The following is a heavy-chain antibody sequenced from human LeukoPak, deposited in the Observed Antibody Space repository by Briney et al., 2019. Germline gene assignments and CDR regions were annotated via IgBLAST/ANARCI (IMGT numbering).Heavy chain of an antibody. CDR1: GFTFSSYA. J-gene: IGHJ4*02. CDR3: AKDYYGSGSYYLPFDY. Sequence: GGSLRLSCAASGFTFSSYAMSWVRQAPGKGLEWVSAISGSGGSTYYADSVKGRFTISRDNSKNTLYLQMNSLRAEDTAVYYCAKDYYGSGSYYLPFDYWGQGTLVTVSS. V-gene: IGHV3-23*01. D-gene: IGHD3-10*01. CDR2: ISGSGGST.